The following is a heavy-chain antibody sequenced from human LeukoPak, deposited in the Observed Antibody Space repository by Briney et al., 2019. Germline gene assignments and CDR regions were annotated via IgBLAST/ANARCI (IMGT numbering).Heavy chain of an antibody. CDR3: ARDVNPYYYGSGRNGKAFDI. CDR2: IYHSGST. J-gene: IGHJ3*02. CDR1: GGPISSSNW. V-gene: IGHV4-4*02. D-gene: IGHD3-10*01. Sequence: SETLSLTCAVSGGPISSSNWWSWVRQPPGKGLEWIGEIYHSGSTNYNPSLKSRVTISVDKSKNQFSLKLSSVTAADTAVYYCARDVNPYYYGSGRNGKAFDIWGQGTMVTVSS.